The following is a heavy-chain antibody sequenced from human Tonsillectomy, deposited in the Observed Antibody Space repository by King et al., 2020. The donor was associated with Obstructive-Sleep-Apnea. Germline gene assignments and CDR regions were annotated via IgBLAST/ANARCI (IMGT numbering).Heavy chain of an antibody. CDR2: IRHDGSNS. D-gene: IGHD6-6*01. Sequence: VQLVESGGGVVQPGRSLRLSCAASGFTFSSYGMHWVRQAPGKGLEWVTFIRHDGSNSFYDDSLKGRLKVSRDNSKNMMYFQMNSLRAEDTAVYYCAKDSETESSLLYYYAMDVWPRDHGHRLL. CDR1: GFTFSSYG. CDR3: AKDSETESSLLYYYAMDV. J-gene: IGHJ6*02. V-gene: IGHV3-30*02.